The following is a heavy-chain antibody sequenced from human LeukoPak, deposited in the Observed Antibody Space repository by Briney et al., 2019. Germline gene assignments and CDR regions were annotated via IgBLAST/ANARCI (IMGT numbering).Heavy chain of an antibody. V-gene: IGHV3-23*01. Sequence: PGGSLRLSCAASGFTFSTYAMYWVRQAPGKGLEWVSIISGSGGNTFYADAVKGRFTISRDNSKNTLYLQMNNLRDEDTAVYYCAKDPPCSGGTCYGYFESWGQGTLVTVSS. J-gene: IGHJ4*02. D-gene: IGHD2-15*01. CDR2: ISGSGGNT. CDR3: AKDPPCSGGTCYGYFES. CDR1: GFTFSTYA.